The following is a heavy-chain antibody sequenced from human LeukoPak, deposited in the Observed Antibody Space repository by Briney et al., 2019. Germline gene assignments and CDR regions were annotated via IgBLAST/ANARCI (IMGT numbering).Heavy chain of an antibody. CDR2: IYYSGST. V-gene: IGHV4-39*07. Sequence: SETLSLTCTVSGGSISSSSYYWGWIRQPPGKGLEWIGSIYYSGSTYYNPSLKSRVTISVDTSKNQFSLKLCSVTAADTAVYYCARAWDYGAFWFDPWGQGTLVTVSS. D-gene: IGHD4-17*01. CDR3: ARAWDYGAFWFDP. CDR1: GGSISSSSYY. J-gene: IGHJ5*02.